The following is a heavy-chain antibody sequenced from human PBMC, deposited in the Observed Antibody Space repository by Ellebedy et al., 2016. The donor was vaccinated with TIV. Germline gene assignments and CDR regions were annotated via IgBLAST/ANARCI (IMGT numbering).Heavy chain of an antibody. CDR3: ARPGAGADMSYYYYYMDV. CDR1: GGSISSYY. J-gene: IGHJ6*03. Sequence: MPSETLSLTCEVSGGSISSYYWSWSRQPPGKGLEWLGSTYYRGSTNYNPSLGNRVTISDASKNQLSLKLSSVTAADTAVYYCARPGAGADMSYYYYYMDVWGKGTTVTVSS. D-gene: IGHD3-16*01. V-gene: IGHV4-59*12. CDR2: TYYRGST.